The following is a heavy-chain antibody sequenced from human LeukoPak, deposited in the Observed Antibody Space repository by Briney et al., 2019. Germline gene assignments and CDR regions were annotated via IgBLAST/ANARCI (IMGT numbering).Heavy chain of an antibody. CDR3: ASSGSYRFDY. D-gene: IGHD1-26*01. J-gene: IGHJ4*02. CDR1: GFTFSSYS. CDR2: ITASGTAM. Sequence: LSGGSLRLSCAASGFTFSSYSMNWVRQAPGKGLEWVSHITASGTAMFYADSVKGRFTISRDNAKNSLYLQMNSLRDEDTAVYYCASSGSYRFDYWGRGTLVTVSS. V-gene: IGHV3-48*02.